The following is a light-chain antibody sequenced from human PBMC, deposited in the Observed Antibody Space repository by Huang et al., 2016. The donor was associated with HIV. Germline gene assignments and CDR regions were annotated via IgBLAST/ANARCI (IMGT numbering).Light chain of an antibody. CDR3: QQYNNWPPSIT. V-gene: IGKV3-15*01. J-gene: IGKJ5*01. CDR2: GAS. CDR1: QSITHS. Sequence: EIVMTQSPATLSVSPGGRATLSCRASQSITHSLAWYQQKSGQAPRLLIYGASTRATGIPYRFRGSVSGTAFTLNIDSRQSEDFALYYCQQYNNWPPSITVGQGTRLEI.